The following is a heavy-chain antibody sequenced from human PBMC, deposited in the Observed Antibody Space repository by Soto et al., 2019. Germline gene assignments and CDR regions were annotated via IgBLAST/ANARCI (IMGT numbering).Heavy chain of an antibody. J-gene: IGHJ6*02. CDR2: INPNSGGT. CDR3: ARSSSSVGYYYYGMDV. V-gene: IGHV1-2*04. CDR1: GYTFTGYY. Sequence: ASVKVSCKASGYTFTGYYMHRVRQAPRQGLERMGWINPNSGGTNYAQKFQGWVTMTRDTSISTAYMELSRLRSDDTAVYYCARSSSSVGYYYYGMDVWGQGTTVTVSS. D-gene: IGHD6-6*01.